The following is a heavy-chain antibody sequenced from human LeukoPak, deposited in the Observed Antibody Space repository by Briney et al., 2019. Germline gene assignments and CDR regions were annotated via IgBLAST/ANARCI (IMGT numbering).Heavy chain of an antibody. CDR3: ARRGSSSSLVDY. D-gene: IGHD6-6*01. V-gene: IGHV3-21*01. Sequence: GGSLRLSCAASGFTFSSYSMNWVRQAPGKGLEWVSSISSSSSYIYYADSVKGRFTISGDNAKNSLYLQMNSLRAEDTAVYYCARRGSSSSLVDYWGQGTLVTVSS. CDR2: ISSSSSYI. CDR1: GFTFSSYS. J-gene: IGHJ4*02.